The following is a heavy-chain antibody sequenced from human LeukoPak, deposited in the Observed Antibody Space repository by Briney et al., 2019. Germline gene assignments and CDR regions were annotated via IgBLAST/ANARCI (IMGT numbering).Heavy chain of an antibody. CDR1: GYTFTRYG. CDR2: ISASNGNT. V-gene: IGHV1-18*01. J-gene: IGHJ4*02. Sequence: GASVKVSCKASGYTFTRYGISWVRQALGQGLQWLGWISASNGNTNYAQKLQGRVTMTTDTSTSTAYMELRSLRSDDTAVYYCAREVPYDSSRYYQPFDYWGQGTLVTVSS. D-gene: IGHD3-22*01. CDR3: AREVPYDSSRYYQPFDY.